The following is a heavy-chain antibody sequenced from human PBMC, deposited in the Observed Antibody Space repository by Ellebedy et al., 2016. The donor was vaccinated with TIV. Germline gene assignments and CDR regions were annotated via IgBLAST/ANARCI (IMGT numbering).Heavy chain of an antibody. V-gene: IGHV4-59*01. CDR1: GDSISGDF. CDR3: AGGDIARTPAGERNWFDP. D-gene: IGHD3-16*01. J-gene: IGHJ5*02. Sequence: SETLSLTCTVSGDSISGDFWTWIRQSPGRPMEYIGYIHYSGSTNYNPSLKSRVTISVDRAKSQFSLRLTSVTAADTAVYYCAGGDIARTPAGERNWFDPWGQGILVTVSS. CDR2: IHYSGST.